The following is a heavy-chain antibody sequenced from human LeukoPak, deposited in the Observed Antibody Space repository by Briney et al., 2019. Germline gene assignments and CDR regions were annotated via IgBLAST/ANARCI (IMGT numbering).Heavy chain of an antibody. CDR3: ARGYCAGGNCYVLDN. CDR1: GGSVNSYY. V-gene: IGHV4-59*02. Sequence: SETLSLTCNVSGGSVNSYYWSWIRQPPGKGLEWIGYIYNSGDTKSNPSLKGRVTISMDTPKNKFSLKLSSVTAADTAVYYCARGYCAGGNCYVLDNWGQGTPVTVSS. J-gene: IGHJ4*02. D-gene: IGHD2-8*02. CDR2: IYNSGDT.